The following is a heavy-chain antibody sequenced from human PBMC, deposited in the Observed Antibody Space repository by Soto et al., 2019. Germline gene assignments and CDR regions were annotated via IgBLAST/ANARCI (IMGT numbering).Heavy chain of an antibody. D-gene: IGHD6-13*01. CDR3: AKDLLLGYSSSWYPDY. V-gene: IGHV3-30*18. CDR2: ISYDGSNK. J-gene: IGHJ4*02. Sequence: GGSLRLSCAASGFTFSSYGMHWVRQAPGKGLEWVAVISYDGSNKYYADSVKGRFTISRDNSKNTPYLQMNSLRAEDTAVYYCAKDLLLGYSSSWYPDYWGQVTLFTVSS. CDR1: GFTFSSYG.